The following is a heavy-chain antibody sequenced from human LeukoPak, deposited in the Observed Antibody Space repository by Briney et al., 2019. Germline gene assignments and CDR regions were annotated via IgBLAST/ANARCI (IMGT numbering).Heavy chain of an antibody. Sequence: GASVKVSCKASGYTFTSYGISWVRQAPGQGLEWMGWISAYNGNTNYAQKLQGRVTMTTDTSTSTAYMELSSLRSEDTAVYYCARDRGYCGGDCYLARPHYYYYYMDVWGKGTTVTVSS. CDR2: ISAYNGNT. CDR1: GYTFTSYG. D-gene: IGHD2-21*02. J-gene: IGHJ6*03. V-gene: IGHV1-18*01. CDR3: ARDRGYCGGDCYLARPHYYYYYMDV.